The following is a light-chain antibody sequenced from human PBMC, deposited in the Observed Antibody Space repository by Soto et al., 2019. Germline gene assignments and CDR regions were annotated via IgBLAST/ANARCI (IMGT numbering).Light chain of an antibody. CDR3: GTWDSRLSGYVV. V-gene: IGLV1-51*02. J-gene: IGLJ2*01. Sequence: QPVLTQPPSVSAAPGQTVTISCSGSNSNIGNNYVSWYQHVPGTAPRLVIYESDKRPPGIPDRFSGSKSGTSATLGITGLQTGDEADYYCGTWDSRLSGYVVFGGGTKLTVL. CDR2: ESD. CDR1: NSNIGNNY.